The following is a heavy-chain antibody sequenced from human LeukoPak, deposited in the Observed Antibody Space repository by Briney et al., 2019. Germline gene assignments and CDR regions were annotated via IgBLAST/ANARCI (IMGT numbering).Heavy chain of an antibody. CDR3: ARSGGLWLLTYYFDY. V-gene: IGHV4-61*01. J-gene: IGHJ4*02. CDR1: GGSISSGTYY. CDR2: IYYSGST. Sequence: PSETLSLTCSVSGGSISSGTYYWSWIRQPPGKGLEWIGYIYYSGSTMYNPSIKSRVTISVDTSKNQFSLKLSSVTAADMAVYFCARSGGLWLLTYYFDYWGQGTLVTVSS. D-gene: IGHD3-22*01.